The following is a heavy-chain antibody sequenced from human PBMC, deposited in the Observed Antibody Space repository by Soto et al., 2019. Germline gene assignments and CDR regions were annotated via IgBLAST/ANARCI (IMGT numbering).Heavy chain of an antibody. CDR3: ARDLGGIAARRAYYYYYGMDV. D-gene: IGHD6-6*01. V-gene: IGHV1-2*02. Sequence: GASVKVSCKVSGYTFTGYYMHWVRQAPGQGLEWMGWINPNSGGTNYAQKFQGRVTMTRDTSISTAYMELSRLRSDDTAVYYCARDLGGIAARRAYYYYYGMDVWGQGTTVTVSS. CDR1: GYTFTGYY. CDR2: INPNSGGT. J-gene: IGHJ6*02.